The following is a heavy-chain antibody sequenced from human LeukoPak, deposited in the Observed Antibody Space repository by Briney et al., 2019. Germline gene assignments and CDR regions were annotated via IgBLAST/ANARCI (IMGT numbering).Heavy chain of an antibody. CDR3: ARGEYYYDGGY. V-gene: IGHV3-7*03. Sequence: PGGSLRLSCAASGLTFRSYSMSWVRQAPGKGRDWVANIKQDGSQKYYVDSVRGRFTISRDNAKNSLYLQMNSLRVEDTAVYYCARGEYYYDGGYWGQGTLVTVSS. CDR2: IKQDGSQK. CDR1: GLTFRSYS. D-gene: IGHD3-22*01. J-gene: IGHJ4*02.